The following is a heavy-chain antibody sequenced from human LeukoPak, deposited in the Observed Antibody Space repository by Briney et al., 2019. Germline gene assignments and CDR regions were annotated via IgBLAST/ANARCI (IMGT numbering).Heavy chain of an antibody. J-gene: IGHJ4*02. V-gene: IGHV3-30*18. CDR1: GFTFSNNG. Sequence: GGSLRLSCAASGFTFSNNGIHWVRQAPGKGLEWVTYISPDGSNRYYADSVKGRFTISRDNSKNTLSLQMNSLRAEDTAVYYCTKGNWLQPFDYWGQGTLVTVSS. CDR3: TKGNWLQPFDY. D-gene: IGHD5-24*01. CDR2: ISPDGSNR.